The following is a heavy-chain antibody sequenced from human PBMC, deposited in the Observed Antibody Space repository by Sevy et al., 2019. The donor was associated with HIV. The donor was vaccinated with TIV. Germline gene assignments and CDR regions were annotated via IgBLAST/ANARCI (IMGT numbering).Heavy chain of an antibody. CDR1: GGSVTRDSYY. CDR2: MFYTGST. V-gene: IGHV4-61*01. CDR3: ARMGGLTDYGMDV. Sequence: SETLSLTCTVSGGSVTRDSYYWTWIRQPPGKGLECLGYMFYTGSTNYNPSLMSRVTISVDTSKNQFSLKLSSVTAADTAVYYCARMGGLTDYGMDVWGQGTTVTVSS. J-gene: IGHJ6*02. D-gene: IGHD1-26*01.